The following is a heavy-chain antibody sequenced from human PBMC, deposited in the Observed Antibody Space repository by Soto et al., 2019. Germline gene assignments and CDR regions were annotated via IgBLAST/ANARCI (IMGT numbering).Heavy chain of an antibody. CDR3: ARQEPPRYCSSPTCFAPFDY. Sequence: EVQLLQSGAEVKKPGESLKISCQGSGYNFNTYWIGWVRQMPGKGLEWMGIINPDDSETRYSPSFQGQVTISADKSISTAYLQWSSLEASDTAMYYCARQEPPRYCSSPTCFAPFDYWGQGALVTVSS. J-gene: IGHJ4*02. V-gene: IGHV5-51*01. D-gene: IGHD2-15*01. CDR2: INPDDSET. CDR1: GYNFNTYW.